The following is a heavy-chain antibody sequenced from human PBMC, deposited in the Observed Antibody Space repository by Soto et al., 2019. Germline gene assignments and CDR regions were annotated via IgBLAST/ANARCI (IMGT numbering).Heavy chain of an antibody. CDR3: ARGPARLGMDV. CDR1: GGSISSYY. Sequence: ASETLSLTCTVSGGSISSYYWSWIRQPPGKGLEWIGYIYYSGSTNYNPSLKSRVTISVDTSKNQFSLKLSPVTAADTAVYYCARGPARLGMDVWGQGTSLTVSS. D-gene: IGHD5-12*01. J-gene: IGHJ6*02. V-gene: IGHV4-59*01. CDR2: IYYSGST.